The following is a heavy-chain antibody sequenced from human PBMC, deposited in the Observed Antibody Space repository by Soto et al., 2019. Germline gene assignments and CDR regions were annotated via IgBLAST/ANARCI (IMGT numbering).Heavy chain of an antibody. CDR1: GGTFSSYT. CDR2: IIPILGIA. Sequence: QVQLVQSGAEVKKPGSSVKVSCKASGGTFSSYTISWVRQAPGQGLEWMGRIIPILGIANYAQKFQGRVTITADKSTSTAYMELSSLRSEDTAVYYCARDIMNAGSWDIYFYYWGQGTLVTVSS. J-gene: IGHJ4*02. D-gene: IGHD6-13*01. V-gene: IGHV1-69*08. CDR3: ARDIMNAGSWDIYFYY.